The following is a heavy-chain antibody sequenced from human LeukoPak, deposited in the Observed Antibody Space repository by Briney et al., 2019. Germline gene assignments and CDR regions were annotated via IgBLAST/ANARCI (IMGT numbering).Heavy chain of an antibody. Sequence: PSETLSLTCAVYGGSFSGYYWSWIRQPPGKGLEWIGEINHSGSTNYNPSLKSRVTISVDTSKNQFSLKPSSVTAADTAVYYCARVVSDYYGSGKSTTYYFDHWGQGTLVTVSS. CDR2: INHSGST. J-gene: IGHJ4*02. D-gene: IGHD3-10*01. V-gene: IGHV4-34*01. CDR3: ARVVSDYYGSGKSTTYYFDH. CDR1: GGSFSGYY.